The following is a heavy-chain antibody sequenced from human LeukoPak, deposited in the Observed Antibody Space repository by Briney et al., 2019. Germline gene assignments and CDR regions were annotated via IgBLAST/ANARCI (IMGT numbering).Heavy chain of an antibody. CDR3: ARDYNPWFGELFGWFDP. V-gene: IGHV1-2*02. Sequence: ASLKLSCKASGYTFTAYDMHWGRHAPGHQLEWMGWINPNTAGTNYAKKFQGRVTMTRDTSITTAYMPLSRLRSDDTTGQWRARDYNPWFGELFGWFDPWGQGTLVTVSS. CDR1: GYTFTAYD. CDR2: INPNTAGT. J-gene: IGHJ5*02. D-gene: IGHD3-10*01.